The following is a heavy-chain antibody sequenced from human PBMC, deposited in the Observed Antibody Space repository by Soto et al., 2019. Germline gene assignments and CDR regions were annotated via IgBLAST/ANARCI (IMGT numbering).Heavy chain of an antibody. Sequence: GGSLRLSCAASGFMFENYAMIWVRQAPGKGLEWVATVRGNSYGAYYADSVRGRFIISRDNSKNTMSLQLNSLRDDDTAIYYCAKGKSENGVDWLDPWGPGTLVAVSS. CDR3: AKGKSENGVDWLDP. D-gene: IGHD2-8*01. J-gene: IGHJ5*02. CDR1: GFMFENYA. CDR2: VRGNSYGA. V-gene: IGHV3-23*01.